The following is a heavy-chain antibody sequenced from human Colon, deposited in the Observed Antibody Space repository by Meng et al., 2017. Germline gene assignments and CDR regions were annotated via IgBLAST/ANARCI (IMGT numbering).Heavy chain of an antibody. D-gene: IGHD6-13*01. CDR2: MSPSSGDT. J-gene: IGHJ4*02. V-gene: IGHV1-8*01. Sequence: VHLVGSGAEVKEHGTAVKVACKTSGYDCTSYHDNRVRQAIGRWPEWVGWMSPSSGDTGHAEKFQDRVTMTRDTSINTAYMEVRSRKSDDTAEDYCARGVTAGVDYWGQGTLVTVSS. CDR1: GYDCTSYH. CDR3: ARGVTAGVDY.